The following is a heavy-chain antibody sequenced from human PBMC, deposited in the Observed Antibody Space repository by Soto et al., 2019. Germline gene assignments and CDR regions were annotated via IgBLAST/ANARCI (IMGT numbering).Heavy chain of an antibody. D-gene: IGHD3-22*01. CDR1: GFTFSSYG. CDR2: IWYDGSNK. J-gene: IGHJ4*02. V-gene: IGHV3-33*01. CDR3: ARVGYDSSGYYVIFDY. Sequence: GGSLRLSCAASGFTFSSYGMHWVRQAPGKGLEWVAVIWYDGSNKYYADSVKGRFTISRDNSKNTLYLQMNSLRAEDTAVYYCARVGYDSSGYYVIFDYWGQGTLVTVSS.